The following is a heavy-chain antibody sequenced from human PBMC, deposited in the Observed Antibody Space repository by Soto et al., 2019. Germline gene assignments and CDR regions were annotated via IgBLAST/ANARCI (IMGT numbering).Heavy chain of an antibody. CDR3: AKFFFFQAEDGIRDTVPVSAFLMNRSSDL. V-gene: IGHV3-43*01. Sequence: KGLEWGSLISSDGCSTYYADSVKGRFTISRDNSKTSLYLQLNCLRTEDTALYYCAKFFFFQAEDGIRDTVPVSAFLMNRSSDL. J-gene: IGHJ2*01. CDR2: ISSDGCST. D-gene: IGHD2-2*02.